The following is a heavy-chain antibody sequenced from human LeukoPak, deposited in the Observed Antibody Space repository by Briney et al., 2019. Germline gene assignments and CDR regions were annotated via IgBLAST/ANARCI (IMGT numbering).Heavy chain of an antibody. CDR2: ISSSGSTI. J-gene: IGHJ6*03. V-gene: IGHV3-11*04. Sequence: GGSLRLSCAASGFTFSDYYMSWLRHAPGKGLEWVSYISSSGSTIYYADSVKGRFTISRDNAKNSLYLQMNSLRAEDTAVYYCARDSWYSSSIYYYYYMDVWGKGTTVTVSS. D-gene: IGHD6-6*01. CDR3: ARDSWYSSSIYYYYYMDV. CDR1: GFTFSDYY.